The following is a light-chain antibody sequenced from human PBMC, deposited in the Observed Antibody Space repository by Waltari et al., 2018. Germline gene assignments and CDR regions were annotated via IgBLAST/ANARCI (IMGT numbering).Light chain of an antibody. CDR1: QSVSRS. CDR2: DTS. V-gene: IGKV3-20*01. CDR3: QKYASLPAT. J-gene: IGKJ1*01. Sequence: EVVLTQSPGTPSLSPGAGATRSCSASQSVSRSLAWYQQTPGPAPRLLIYDTSRRATGIPDRFSGSGSGTDFSLTISRLEPEDFAMYYCQKYASLPATFGQGTKVEIK.